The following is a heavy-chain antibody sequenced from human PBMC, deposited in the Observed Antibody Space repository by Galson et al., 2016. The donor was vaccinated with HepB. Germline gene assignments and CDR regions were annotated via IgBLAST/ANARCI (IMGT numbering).Heavy chain of an antibody. D-gene: IGHD4/OR15-4a*01. CDR2: INNNGGSR. CDR3: AKEGPMVASDPRDYCCYQYMDV. Sequence: WVSGINNNGGSRVYAGSVKGRFIISRDNAKNTVSLQMNSLRVEDTAIYFCAKEGPMVASDPRDYCCYQYMDVWGKGTTVTVSS. V-gene: IGHV3-23*01. J-gene: IGHJ6*03.